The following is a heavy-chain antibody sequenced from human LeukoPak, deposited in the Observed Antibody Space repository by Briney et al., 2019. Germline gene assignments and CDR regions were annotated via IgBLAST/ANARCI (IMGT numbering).Heavy chain of an antibody. Sequence: GGSLRLSCSASGFAFSTNAMHWVRQAPGGGLEYVSAISSDGGSTHYADPVKGRFTISRDNSKNTLYLQMSSLRPEDTAVYYCVKDNRDGDNLAWFDPWGQGTPVTVSS. V-gene: IGHV3-64D*09. CDR3: VKDNRDGDNLAWFDP. CDR2: ISSDGGST. D-gene: IGHD4-17*01. J-gene: IGHJ5*02. CDR1: GFAFSTNA.